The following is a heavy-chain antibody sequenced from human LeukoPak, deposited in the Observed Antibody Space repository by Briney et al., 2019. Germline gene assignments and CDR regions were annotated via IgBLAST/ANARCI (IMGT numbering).Heavy chain of an antibody. CDR1: GGSFSGYY. J-gene: IGHJ4*02. CDR2: INHSGST. D-gene: IGHD7-27*01. Sequence: SETLSLTCTVYGGSFSGYYWSWIRQPPGKGLEWIGEINHSGSTNYNPSLKSRVTISVDTSKNRFSLKLSSVTAADTAVYYCARALGTSFDYWGQGTLVTVSS. V-gene: IGHV4-34*01. CDR3: ARALGTSFDY.